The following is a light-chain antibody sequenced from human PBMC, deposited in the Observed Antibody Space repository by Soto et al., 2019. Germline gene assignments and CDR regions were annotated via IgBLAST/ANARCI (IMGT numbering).Light chain of an antibody. Sequence: QSVLAQPASVSGPPGQSITISCTGTSSDVGGYNYVSWYQQHPGKAPKFMIYDVSNRPSGVSNRFSGSKSGNTASLTISGLQAEDEADYYCCSYTTSNTRQIVFGTGTKVTV. CDR3: CSYTTSNTRQIV. CDR1: SSDVGGYNY. CDR2: DVS. J-gene: IGLJ1*01. V-gene: IGLV2-14*01.